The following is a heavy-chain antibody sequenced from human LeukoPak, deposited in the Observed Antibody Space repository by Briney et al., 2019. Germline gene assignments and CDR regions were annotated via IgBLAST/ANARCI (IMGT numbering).Heavy chain of an antibody. CDR3: ARGFSTGFDY. V-gene: IGHV4-59*08. CDR2: IYYSGST. CDR1: GGSISSYY. Sequence: SETLSLTCTVSGGSISSYYWSWIRQPSGKGLEGIGYIYYSGSTNYNPSLKSRVTISVDTSKNQFSLKLSSVTAADTAVYYCARGFSTGFDYWGQGTLVTVSS. J-gene: IGHJ4*02. D-gene: IGHD2-2*01.